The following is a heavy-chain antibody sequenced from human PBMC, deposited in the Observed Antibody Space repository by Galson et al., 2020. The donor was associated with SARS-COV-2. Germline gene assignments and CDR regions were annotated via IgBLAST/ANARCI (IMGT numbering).Heavy chain of an antibody. CDR2: ISYSRST. D-gene: IGHD3-10*01. V-gene: IGHV4-59*01. Sequence: ASETLSLTCTVSGDSISSYYWTWIRQPPGKGLEWIGYISYSRSTDYNPSLKSRVTVSVDTSKNQFSLKLSSVTAADTALYYCARDAVTMVRGIYYHYGMDVWGQGTTVTVSS. CDR3: ARDAVTMVRGIYYHYGMDV. CDR1: GDSISSYY. J-gene: IGHJ6*02.